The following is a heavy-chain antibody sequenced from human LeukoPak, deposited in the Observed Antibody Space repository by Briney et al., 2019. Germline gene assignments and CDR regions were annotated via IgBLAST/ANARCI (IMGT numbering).Heavy chain of an antibody. Sequence: PGGSLRLSCAASGFTFSSYAMSWVRQAPGKGLEWVSAISGSGGSTYYADSVKGRFTISRDNSKNTLYLQMNSLRAEDTAVYYCAKVDCSGGSCYPGPSLAYYFDYWGQGTLVTVSP. V-gene: IGHV3-23*01. CDR1: GFTFSSYA. CDR3: AKVDCSGGSCYPGPSLAYYFDY. D-gene: IGHD2-15*01. J-gene: IGHJ4*02. CDR2: ISGSGGST.